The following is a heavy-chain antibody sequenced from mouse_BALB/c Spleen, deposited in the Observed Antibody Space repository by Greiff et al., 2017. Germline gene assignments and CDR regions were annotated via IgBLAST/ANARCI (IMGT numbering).Heavy chain of an antibody. Sequence: EVKLVESGGGLVQPGGSLKLSCAASGFTFSSYTMSWVRQTPEKRLEWVAYISNGGGSTYYPDSVKGRFTISRDNAKNNLYLQMSSLKSEDTAMYYCAREPDYDDAMDYWGQGTSVTVSA. J-gene: IGHJ4*01. V-gene: IGHV5-12-2*01. CDR2: ISNGGGST. D-gene: IGHD2-4*01. CDR3: AREPDYDDAMDY. CDR1: GFTFSSYT.